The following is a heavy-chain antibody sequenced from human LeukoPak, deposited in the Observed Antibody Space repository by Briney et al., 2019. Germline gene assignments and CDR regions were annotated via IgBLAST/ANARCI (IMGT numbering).Heavy chain of an antibody. J-gene: IGHJ4*02. V-gene: IGHV1-8*01. CDR1: GYTFTSYD. Sequence: ASVKVSCKASGYTFTSYDINWVRQAPGQGLEWMGWMNPNSGNTGCAQKFQGRVTMTRNTSISTAYMELSSLRSEDTAVYYCATISVDSSGYYYADFDYWGQGTLVTVSS. CDR2: MNPNSGNT. D-gene: IGHD3-22*01. CDR3: ATISVDSSGYYYADFDY.